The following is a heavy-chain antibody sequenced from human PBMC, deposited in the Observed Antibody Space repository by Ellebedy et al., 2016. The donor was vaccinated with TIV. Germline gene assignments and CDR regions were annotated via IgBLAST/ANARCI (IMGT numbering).Heavy chain of an antibody. CDR3: ARRQQLEFRFDP. CDR1: GYSFTSYW. V-gene: IGHV5-10-1*01. J-gene: IGHJ5*02. CDR2: IDPSDSYT. Sequence: GESLKISCKGSGYSFTSYWISWVRQMPGKGLEWMGRIDPSDSYTNYSPSFQGHVTISADKSISTAYLQWSSLKASDTAMYYCARRQQLEFRFDPWGQGTLVTVSS. D-gene: IGHD6-13*01.